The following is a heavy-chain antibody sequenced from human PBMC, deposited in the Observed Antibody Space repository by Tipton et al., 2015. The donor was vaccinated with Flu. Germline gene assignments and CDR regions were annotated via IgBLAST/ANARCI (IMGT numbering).Heavy chain of an antibody. D-gene: IGHD5-18*01. V-gene: IGHV3-33*01. CDR3: ARDRGTAMAPDCYYGRDG. CDR2: IWYHGSNK. Sequence: SLRLSCAASGFTFSSYGMHWVRQAPGKGLEWVEVIWYHGSNKYYADSVKGRFTISRDNSKNTLYLQMNSLRAEDTAVYYCARDRGTAMAPDCYYGRDGWGQETTVPVSS. CDR1: GFTFSSYG. J-gene: IGHJ6*02.